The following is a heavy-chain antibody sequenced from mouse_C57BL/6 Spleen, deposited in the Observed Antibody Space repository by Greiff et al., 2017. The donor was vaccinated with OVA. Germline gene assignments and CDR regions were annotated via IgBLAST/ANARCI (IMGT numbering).Heavy chain of an antibody. CDR1: GYSITSGYY. CDR2: ISYDGSN. J-gene: IGHJ4*01. D-gene: IGHD2-3*01. CDR3: AREDVGYYPLYAMDY. V-gene: IGHV3-6*01. Sequence: EVKLLESGPGLVKPSQSLSLTCSVTGYSITSGYYWNWIRQFPGNKLEWMGYISYDGSNNYNPSLKNRISITRDTSKNQFFLKLNSVTTEDTATYYCAREDVGYYPLYAMDYWGQGTSVTVSS.